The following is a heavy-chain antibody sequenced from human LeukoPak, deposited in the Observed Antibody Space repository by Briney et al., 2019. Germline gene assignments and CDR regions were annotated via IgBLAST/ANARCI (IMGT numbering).Heavy chain of an antibody. CDR3: ARDFLTKPYYYGSGSYRSYYYYYGMDV. CDR1: GGSFSGYY. J-gene: IGHJ6*02. Sequence: SETLSLTCAVYGGSFSGYYWSWIRQPPGKGLEWIGEINHSGSTNYNPSLKSRVTISADTSKNQFSLKLSSVTAADTAVYYCARDFLTKPYYYGSGSYRSYYYYYGMDVWGQGTTVTVSS. D-gene: IGHD3-10*01. CDR2: INHSGST. V-gene: IGHV4-34*01.